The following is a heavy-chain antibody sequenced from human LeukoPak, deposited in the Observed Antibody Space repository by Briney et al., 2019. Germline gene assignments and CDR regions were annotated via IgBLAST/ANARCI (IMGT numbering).Heavy chain of an antibody. CDR2: ISTSSSYI. D-gene: IGHD1-26*01. Sequence: PGGSLRLSCVASGFTFSTYSMTWVRQAPGKGLEWVSSISTSSSYIYYADSVKGRFTISRDNAKNSLYLQMNSLRAEDTAVYYCARDLGSYFAFDIWGQGTMVTVSS. V-gene: IGHV3-21*01. CDR1: GFTFSTYS. J-gene: IGHJ3*02. CDR3: ARDLGSYFAFDI.